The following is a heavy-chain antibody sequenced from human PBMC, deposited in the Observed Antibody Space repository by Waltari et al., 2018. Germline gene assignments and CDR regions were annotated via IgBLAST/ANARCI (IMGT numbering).Heavy chain of an antibody. J-gene: IGHJ6*02. CDR1: GGSFSGYY. CDR3: ARTFTDFWSGYYPYYYYGMDV. V-gene: IGHV4-34*01. CDR2: INHSGST. D-gene: IGHD3-3*01. Sequence: QVQLQQWGAGLLKPSETLSLTCAVYGGSFSGYYWSWIRTPPGKGREWIGEINHSGSTNYNPSLKSRVTISVDTSKNQFSLKLSSVTAADTAVYYCARTFTDFWSGYYPYYYYGMDVWGQGTTVTVSS.